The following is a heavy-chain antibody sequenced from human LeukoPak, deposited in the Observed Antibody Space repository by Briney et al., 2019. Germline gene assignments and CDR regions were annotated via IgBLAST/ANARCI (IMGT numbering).Heavy chain of an antibody. Sequence: GGSLRLSCAASGFTFSSYAMHWVRQAPGKGLEWVAVISYDGSNKYYADSVKGRFTISRDNSKNTLYLQMNSLRAEDTAVYYCARDLDYWGQGALVTVSS. V-gene: IGHV3-30*01. CDR1: GFTFSSYA. CDR2: ISYDGSNK. CDR3: ARDLDY. J-gene: IGHJ4*02.